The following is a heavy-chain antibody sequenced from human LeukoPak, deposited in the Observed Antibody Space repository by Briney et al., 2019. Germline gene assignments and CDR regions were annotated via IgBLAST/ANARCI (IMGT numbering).Heavy chain of an antibody. J-gene: IGHJ3*02. CDR2: IIPILGIA. Sequence: ASGKVSCKASGGTFSSYAISWVRQAPGQGLEWMGRIIPILGIANYAQKFQGRVTITADKSTSTAYMELSSLRSEDTAVYYCAGGPLAAAGTLAFDIWGQGTMVTVSS. CDR1: GGTFSSYA. CDR3: AGGPLAAAGTLAFDI. D-gene: IGHD6-13*01. V-gene: IGHV1-69*04.